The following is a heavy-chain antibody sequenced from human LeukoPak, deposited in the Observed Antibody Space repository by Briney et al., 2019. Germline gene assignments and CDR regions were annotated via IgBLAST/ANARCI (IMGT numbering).Heavy chain of an antibody. J-gene: IGHJ4*02. Sequence: GGSLRLSCAASGFTFSSYAMSWVRQAPGKGLEWVSAISAGGSTYYPDSVKGRFTISRDNSRNTLYLQMNSLRAEDTGVYYRAKRGQYYYDSSGYYYQDWGQGTLVIVSS. CDR1: GFTFSSYA. CDR2: ISAGGST. CDR3: AKRGQYYYDSSGYYYQD. D-gene: IGHD3-22*01. V-gene: IGHV3-23*01.